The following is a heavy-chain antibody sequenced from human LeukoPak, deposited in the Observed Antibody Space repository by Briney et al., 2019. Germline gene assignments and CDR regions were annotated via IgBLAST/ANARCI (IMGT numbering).Heavy chain of an antibody. V-gene: IGHV3-23*01. Sequence: WVPMRLSCAASGFTFSSYSMTWVRQPPAQGLDSVSVITATADSTSYADSVKGRFTVSRDDSKNTLYLQMNSLRAECTAVYYCAKDLTNDILTGPVPYWGQGTLVTVSS. D-gene: IGHD3-9*01. CDR2: ITATADST. CDR3: AKDLTNDILTGPVPY. CDR1: GFTFSSYS. J-gene: IGHJ4*02.